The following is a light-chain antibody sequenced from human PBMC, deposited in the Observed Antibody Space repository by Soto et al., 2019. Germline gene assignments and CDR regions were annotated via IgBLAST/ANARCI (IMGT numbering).Light chain of an antibody. CDR2: GAS. Sequence: EIVLTQSPGTLSLSPGERATLSCRASQSVSNNYLAWYQQKPGQAPRLLIYGASSRATGIPDRFSGSGSGTDLTLTISRLEPEDFAVFYCQHYDSLPITFGQGTRLEIK. CDR1: QSVSNNY. V-gene: IGKV3-20*01. J-gene: IGKJ5*01. CDR3: QHYDSLPIT.